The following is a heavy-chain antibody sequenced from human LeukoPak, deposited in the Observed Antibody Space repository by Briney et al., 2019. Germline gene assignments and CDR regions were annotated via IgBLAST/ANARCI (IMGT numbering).Heavy chain of an antibody. CDR1: GDSISSSSAA. V-gene: IGHV6-1*01. CDR2: TYYRSRWFY. CDR3: ARFEYGAPDY. D-gene: IGHD2/OR15-2a*01. J-gene: IGHJ4*02. Sequence: SQTLSLTCTISGDSISSSSAAWNWIRQSPSSGLEWLGGTYYRSRWFYDYTTSVKGRITINADTSENQFSLQLKSVTPEDTAVYYCARFEYGAPDYWGQGTLVTVSS.